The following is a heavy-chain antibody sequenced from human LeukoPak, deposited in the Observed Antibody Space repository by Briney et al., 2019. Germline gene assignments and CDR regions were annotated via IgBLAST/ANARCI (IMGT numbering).Heavy chain of an antibody. CDR2: IYSSGNT. CDR3: ARLRWQLVGPYFDY. J-gene: IGHJ4*02. V-gene: IGHV4-59*01. Sequence: PSETLSLTCSFSGDSISTYYWSWIRQSPGKGLEWIGHIYSSGNTDYNSSLKSRVTISVDTSKSQFSLRLSSVTATDTAVYYCARLRWQLVGPYFDYWGEGILVTVSS. D-gene: IGHD1-26*01. CDR1: GDSISTYY.